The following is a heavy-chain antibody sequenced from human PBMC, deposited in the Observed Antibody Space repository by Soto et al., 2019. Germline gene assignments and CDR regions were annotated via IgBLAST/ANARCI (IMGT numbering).Heavy chain of an antibody. V-gene: IGHV1-69*04. CDR1: GGTFSSYT. J-gene: IGHJ6*04. CDR2: IIPILGIA. CDR3: ARDPITFGGVRLGGGMDV. Sequence: GASVKVSCKASGGTFSSYTISWVRQAPGQGLEWMGRIIPILGIANYAQKFQGRVTITADKSTSTAYMELSSLRSEDTAVYYCARDPITFGGVRLGGGMDVWCKGPTVTVSS. D-gene: IGHD3-16*01.